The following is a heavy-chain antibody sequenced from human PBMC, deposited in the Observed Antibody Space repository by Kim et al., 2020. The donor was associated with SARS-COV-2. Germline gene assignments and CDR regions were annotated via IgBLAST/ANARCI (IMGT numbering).Heavy chain of an antibody. CDR3: ARLYDSNSY. J-gene: IGHJ4*02. Sequence: DTRYSPSFQGQVTISADKSISTAYLQWSSLKASDTAMYYCARLYDSNSYWGQGTLVTVSS. D-gene: IGHD3-22*01. CDR2: DT. V-gene: IGHV5-51*01.